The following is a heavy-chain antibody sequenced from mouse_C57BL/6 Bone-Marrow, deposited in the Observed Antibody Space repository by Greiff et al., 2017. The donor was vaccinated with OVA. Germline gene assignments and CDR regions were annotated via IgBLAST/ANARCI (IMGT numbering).Heavy chain of an antibody. D-gene: IGHD1-1*01. J-gene: IGHJ4*01. Sequence: EVKLMESGGGLVQPGGSLKLSCAASGFTFSDYYMYWVRQTPEKRLEWVAYISNGGGSTYYPDTVKGRFTISRDNAKNTLYLQMSRLKSEDTAMYYCARRSYPYAMDYWGQGTSVTVSS. CDR3: ARRSYPYAMDY. V-gene: IGHV5-12*01. CDR2: ISNGGGST. CDR1: GFTFSDYY.